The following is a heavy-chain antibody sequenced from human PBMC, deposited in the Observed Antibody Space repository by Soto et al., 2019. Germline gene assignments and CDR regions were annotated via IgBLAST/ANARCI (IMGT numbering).Heavy chain of an antibody. J-gene: IGHJ4*02. D-gene: IGHD3-3*01. Sequence: SETLSLTCAAYGACFSGYDGSGIRQPPGKGLEWIGEINHSGSTNYNPSLKSRVTISVDTSKNQFSLKLSSVTAADTAVYYCARGAAKLGNYDFWSGYYTGWYFDYWGQGTLVTVSS. CDR2: INHSGST. V-gene: IGHV4-34*01. CDR3: ARGAAKLGNYDFWSGYYTGWYFDY. CDR1: GACFSGYD.